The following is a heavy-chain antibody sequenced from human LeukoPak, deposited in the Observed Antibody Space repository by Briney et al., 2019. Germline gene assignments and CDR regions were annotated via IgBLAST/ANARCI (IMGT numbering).Heavy chain of an antibody. CDR3: AKDVNDYGVGIRPFDY. D-gene: IGHD4-17*01. CDR2: ISWNCGSI. CDR1: GGTFDDYA. V-gene: IGHV3-9*01. J-gene: IGHJ4*02. Sequence: GGSLRLSCAVSGGTFDDYAMHWVRQAPGKGLEWVSGISWNCGSIGYADSVKGRFTISRDNSKNTLYLQMHSLRAEHTAVYYCAKDVNDYGVGIRPFDYWGERTLVTVSS.